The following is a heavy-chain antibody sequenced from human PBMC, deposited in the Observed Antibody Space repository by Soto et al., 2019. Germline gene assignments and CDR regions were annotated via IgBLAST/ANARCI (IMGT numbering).Heavy chain of an antibody. CDR2: ISAYNGNT. D-gene: IGHD6-13*01. CDR1: GYTFTSYG. Sequence: ASVKVSCKASGYTFTSYGISWVRQAPGQGLEWMGWISAYNGNTNYAQKLQGRVTMTTDTSTSTAYMELRSLRSDDTAVYYCARDTGYIAAAGSDYYYYGMDVWGQGTTVTVSS. J-gene: IGHJ6*02. V-gene: IGHV1-18*01. CDR3: ARDTGYIAAAGSDYYYYGMDV.